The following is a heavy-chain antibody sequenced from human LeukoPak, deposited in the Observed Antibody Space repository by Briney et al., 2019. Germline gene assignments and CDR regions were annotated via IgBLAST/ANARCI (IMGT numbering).Heavy chain of an antibody. J-gene: IGHJ6*02. D-gene: IGHD6-13*01. V-gene: IGHV4-39*01. Sequence: SETLSLTCTVSGGSLSSSSYYWGWIRQPPGKGLEWIGSIYYSGSTYYNPSLKSRVTISVDTSKNQCSLKLSSVTAADTAVYYCARRYSSSYYGMDVWGQGTTVTVSS. CDR3: ARRYSSSYYGMDV. CDR1: GGSLSSSSYY. CDR2: IYYSGST.